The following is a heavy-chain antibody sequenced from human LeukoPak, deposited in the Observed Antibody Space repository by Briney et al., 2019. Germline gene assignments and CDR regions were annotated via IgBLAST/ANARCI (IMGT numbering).Heavy chain of an antibody. J-gene: IGHJ4*02. Sequence: GGSLRLSCAASGFTFSSYAMHWVRQTPGKGLAWVAVISYDGSNKYYADSVKGRFTISRDNSKNTLYLQMNSLRAEDTAVYYCARVGCSSTSCSQHFDYWGQGTLVTVSS. CDR1: GFTFSSYA. CDR3: ARVGCSSTSCSQHFDY. D-gene: IGHD2-2*01. V-gene: IGHV3-30-3*01. CDR2: ISYDGSNK.